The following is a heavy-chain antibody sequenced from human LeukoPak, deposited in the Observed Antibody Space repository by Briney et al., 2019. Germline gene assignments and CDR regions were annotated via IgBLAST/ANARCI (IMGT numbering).Heavy chain of an antibody. CDR2: IYYSGST. V-gene: IGHV4-59*12. CDR3: ARAGIAVAGTGDFDY. D-gene: IGHD6-19*01. J-gene: IGHJ4*02. CDR1: GGSISSYY. Sequence: SETLSLTCTVSGGSISSYYWSWIRQPPGKGLEWIGYIYYSGSTNYNPSLKSRVTISVDTSKNQFSLKLSSVTAADTAVYYCARAGIAVAGTGDFDYWGQGTLVTVSS.